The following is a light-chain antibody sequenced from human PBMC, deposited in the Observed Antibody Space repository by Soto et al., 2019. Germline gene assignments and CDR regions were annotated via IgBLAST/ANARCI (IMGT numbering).Light chain of an antibody. CDR3: MQGLQSPT. Sequence: DTVMTQSPLSLTVTPGEPASISCRSSQSLLHSNGDSYLDWYLQKPGQSPQLLIYLSSKRASGVADRFSGSGAGTDFTLKISTVEAEDVGVYYCMQGLQSPTFGQGTRLEIK. J-gene: IGKJ1*01. V-gene: IGKV2-28*01. CDR1: QSLLHSNGDSY. CDR2: LSS.